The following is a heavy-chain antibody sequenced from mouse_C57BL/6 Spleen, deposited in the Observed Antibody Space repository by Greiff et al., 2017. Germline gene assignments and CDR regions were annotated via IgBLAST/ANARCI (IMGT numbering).Heavy chain of an antibody. CDR2: IYPGDGDT. D-gene: IGHD4-1*01. Sequence: QVQLQQSGPELVKPGASVKISCKASGYAFSSSWMNWVKQRPGKGLEWIGRIYPGDGDTNYNGKFKGKATLTADKSSSTAYMQLSSLTSEDSAVYCCATYWDYAMDYWGQGTSVTVSS. V-gene: IGHV1-82*01. J-gene: IGHJ4*01. CDR1: GYAFSSSW. CDR3: ATYWDYAMDY.